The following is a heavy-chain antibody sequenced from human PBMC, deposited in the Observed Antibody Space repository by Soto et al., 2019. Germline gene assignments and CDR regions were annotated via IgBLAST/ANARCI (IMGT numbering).Heavy chain of an antibody. CDR1: GFTFSDYT. CDR2: ILADFNT. D-gene: IGHD3-10*01. V-gene: IGHV3-23*03. Sequence: EVQLLESGGGLVQPGGSLTLSCAASGFTFSDYTMTWVRQAPGKVLECISVILADFNTYYAGSVRGRFTISRDNSKNTLYLQMDSLRAEDTAVYYCARGVEGYFDFWGQGALVTVSS. J-gene: IGHJ4*02. CDR3: ARGVEGYFDF.